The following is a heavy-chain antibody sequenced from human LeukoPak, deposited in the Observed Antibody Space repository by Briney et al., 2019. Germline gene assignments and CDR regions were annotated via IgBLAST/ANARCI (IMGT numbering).Heavy chain of an antibody. V-gene: IGHV3-30*04. D-gene: IGHD6-19*01. CDR1: GFTFRSYA. J-gene: IGHJ4*02. CDR3: ARGVRIAVAGNIDY. Sequence: GGSLRLSCAASGFTFRSYAMHWVRQAPGKGLEWEAAISYDGSNKNYADSVKGRFTISRDNSKNTLYLQMNSLRAEDTAVYYCARGVRIAVAGNIDYWGQGTLVTVSS. CDR2: ISYDGSNK.